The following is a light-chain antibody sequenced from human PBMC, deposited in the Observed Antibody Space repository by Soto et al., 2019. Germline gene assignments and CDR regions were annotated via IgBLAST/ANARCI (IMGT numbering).Light chain of an antibody. J-gene: IGKJ5*01. CDR3: QQYGSSPIT. Sequence: EIVLTQSPGTLSLSPGDRANLSCRASQSVSSSYSAWYQQKPGQAPRLLIYGASTRATGIPDRFSGDGSVTHFTLAISRLEAEDFVMYYCQQYGSSPITFGQGTRLENK. CDR2: GAS. CDR1: QSVSSSY. V-gene: IGKV3-20*01.